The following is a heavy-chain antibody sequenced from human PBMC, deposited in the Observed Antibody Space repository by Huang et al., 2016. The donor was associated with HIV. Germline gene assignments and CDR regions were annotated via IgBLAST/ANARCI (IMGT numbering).Heavy chain of an antibody. CDR3: ARDPKYHRIGYYRQRRGIDI. D-gene: IGHD3-22*01. CDR1: GYTFTSYG. Sequence: QIQLMQSGPELKQPGASVTVSCKASGYTFTSYGITWGRQAPGHGPEWLGWISASSGDTEYAQKCQGRVTLTTDTSTNIAYMELRSLRSDDTAKYYCARDPKYHRIGYYRQRRGIDIWGQGTMVIVSS. CDR2: ISASSGDT. J-gene: IGHJ3*02. V-gene: IGHV1-18*01.